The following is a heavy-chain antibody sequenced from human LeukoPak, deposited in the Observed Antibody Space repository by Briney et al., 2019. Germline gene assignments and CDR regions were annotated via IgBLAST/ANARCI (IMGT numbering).Heavy chain of an antibody. J-gene: IGHJ6*04. V-gene: IGHV4-61*01. CDR2: IYYSGST. CDR3: ARDPGKYYDILTGYYYYYYYGMDV. D-gene: IGHD3-9*01. CDR1: GGSVSSGSYY. Sequence: SETLSLTCTVSGGSVSSGSYYWSWIRQPPGKGLEWFGYIYYSGSTNYNPSLKSRVTISVDTSKNQFSLKLSSVTAADTAVYYCARDPGKYYDILTGYYYYYYYGMDVWGKGTTVTVSS.